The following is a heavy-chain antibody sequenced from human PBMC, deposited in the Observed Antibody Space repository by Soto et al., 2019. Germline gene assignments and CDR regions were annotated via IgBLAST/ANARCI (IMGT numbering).Heavy chain of an antibody. CDR1: GYSFTSYW. CDR2: IYPGDSDT. J-gene: IGHJ6*02. V-gene: IGHV5-51*01. Sequence: GESLKISCKGSGYSFTSYWIGWVRQMPGKGLEWMGIIYPGDSDTRYSPSFQGQVTISADKSISTAYLQWSSLKASDTAMYYCARHDGAARLYYYYYGMDVWGQGTTVTVSS. CDR3: ARHDGAARLYYYYYGMDV. D-gene: IGHD6-6*01.